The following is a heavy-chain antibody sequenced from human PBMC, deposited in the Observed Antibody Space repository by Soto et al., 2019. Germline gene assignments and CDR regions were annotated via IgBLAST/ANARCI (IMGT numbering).Heavy chain of an antibody. J-gene: IGHJ5*02. CDR3: ARDYYDSSGYYTNWFDP. V-gene: IGHV1-69*05. CDR1: GGTFSSYS. Sequence: ASLKVSCKASGGTFSSYSISWVRQAPGQGLEWMGGIIPIFGTTNYAQKLQGRVTITTDKSTSTAYMELSSLRSDDTAVYYCARDYYDSSGYYTNWFDPWGQGTLVTVSS. CDR2: IIPIFGTT. D-gene: IGHD3-22*01.